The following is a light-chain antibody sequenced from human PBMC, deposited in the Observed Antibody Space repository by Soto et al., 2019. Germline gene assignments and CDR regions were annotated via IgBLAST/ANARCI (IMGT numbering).Light chain of an antibody. CDR2: GAS. CDR3: QQYGSSSIT. V-gene: IGKV3-20*01. CDR1: QSVSNNY. J-gene: IGKJ5*01. Sequence: EIVLTQSPGTLSLSPGERATLSCRASQSVSNNYLAWYQQKPGQAPRLLIYGASTRATGIPDRFSGSGSGTDFTLTISRLEPEDFAVYYCQQYGSSSITFGQGTRLENK.